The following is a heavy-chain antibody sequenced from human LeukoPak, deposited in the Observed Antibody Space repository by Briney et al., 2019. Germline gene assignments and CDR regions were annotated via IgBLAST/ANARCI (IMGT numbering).Heavy chain of an antibody. Sequence: GRSLRLSCAASGFTFDDYAMHWVRPAPGKGLEWVSGISWNSGSIGYADSVKGRFTISRDKAKNSLYLQMNSLRAEDTALYYCAKGLTGYSSTFDYWGQGTLVTVSS. D-gene: IGHD6-13*01. J-gene: IGHJ4*02. CDR3: AKGLTGYSSTFDY. CDR1: GFTFDDYA. CDR2: ISWNSGSI. V-gene: IGHV3-9*01.